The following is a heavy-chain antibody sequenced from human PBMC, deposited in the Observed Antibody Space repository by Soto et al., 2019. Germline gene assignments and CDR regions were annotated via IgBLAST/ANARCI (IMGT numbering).Heavy chain of an antibody. J-gene: IGHJ5*02. CDR1: GGSVSSGSYY. D-gene: IGHD3-9*01. CDR3: ARDRAINYDILTGYYNPNWFDP. V-gene: IGHV4-61*01. Sequence: SETLSLTCTVSGGSVSSGSYYWSWIRQPPGKGLEWIGYIYYSGSTNYNPSLKSRVTISVDTSKNQFSLKLSSVTAADTAVYYCARDRAINYDILTGYYNPNWFDPWGQGTLVTVSS. CDR2: IYYSGST.